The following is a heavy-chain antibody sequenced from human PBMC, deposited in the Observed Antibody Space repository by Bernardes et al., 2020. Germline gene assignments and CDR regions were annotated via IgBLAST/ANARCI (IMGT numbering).Heavy chain of an antibody. CDR1: GFTFEDYT. V-gene: IGHV3-43*01. J-gene: IGHJ3*01. D-gene: IGHD3-3*01. CDR3: ATERQSLTVFGVGHDAFDF. Sequence: GGSLRLSCAASGFTFEDYTMHWFRQVPGKGLEWVSLVSWDGSTTNYADSVKGRFIISRDSSRNTVHLQMDSLRKEDTALYYCATERQSLTVFGVGHDAFDFWGQGTMATVSS. CDR2: VSWDGSTT.